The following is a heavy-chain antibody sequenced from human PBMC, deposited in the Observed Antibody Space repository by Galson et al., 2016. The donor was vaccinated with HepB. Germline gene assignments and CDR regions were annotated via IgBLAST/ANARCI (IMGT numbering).Heavy chain of an antibody. CDR2: IFYVGSA. V-gene: IGHV4-31*03. J-gene: IGHJ4*02. Sequence: LSLTCPVSGGSIRSGGYYWSWVRQHPGKGLEWIGYIFYVGSAYYHPSLKSRLTISVDTPKNHFSLRLTSVTAADTAVYFCARNHFASGGYYFDSWGLGHLVTVSS. D-gene: IGHD3-10*01. CDR3: ARNHFASGGYYFDS. CDR1: GGSIRSGGYY.